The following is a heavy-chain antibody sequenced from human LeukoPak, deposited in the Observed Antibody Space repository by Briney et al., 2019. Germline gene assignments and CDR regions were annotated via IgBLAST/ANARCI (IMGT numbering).Heavy chain of an antibody. CDR1: GFTFRSFS. CDR3: VRIAVEV. J-gene: IGHJ4*02. Sequence: GGSLRLSCAASGFTFRSFSMTWVRQAPGKGLEWVASINQDESEKYYVDSVKGRFTISRDNADNSLYLQMDSLRPEDTAVYYCVRIAVEVWGQGTLVTVSS. CDR2: INQDESEK. V-gene: IGHV3-7*01. D-gene: IGHD2-2*01.